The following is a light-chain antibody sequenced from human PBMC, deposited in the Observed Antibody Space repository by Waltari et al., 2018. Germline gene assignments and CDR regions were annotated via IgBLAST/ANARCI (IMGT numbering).Light chain of an antibody. CDR2: DAS. J-gene: IGKJ4*01. Sequence: DIQMTQSPSSLSASVGARVTITCQASDEIRNFLNWYHQKPGEAPKVLIYDASNLEMVVPSRFGGSGFGTDFTLTISSLQPEDVGTYYCQQYDNVVRTFGGGTKVEIK. V-gene: IGKV1-33*01. CDR1: DEIRNF. CDR3: QQYDNVVRT.